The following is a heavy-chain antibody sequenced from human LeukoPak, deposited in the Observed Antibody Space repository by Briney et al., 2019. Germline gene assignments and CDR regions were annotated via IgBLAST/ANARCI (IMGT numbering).Heavy chain of an antibody. D-gene: IGHD2-15*01. V-gene: IGHV3-48*03. CDR2: ISTSGSNI. J-gene: IGHJ4*02. Sequence: GGSLRLSCAASGFTFSSYEMSWVRQAPGKGLEWVPYISTSGSNIYYADSVKGRFTISRDNAKNSLYLQMNSLRAEDTAVYYCVRDGRYCTGGSCYPHWGQGTLVTVSS. CDR1: GFTFSSYE. CDR3: VRDGRYCTGGSCYPH.